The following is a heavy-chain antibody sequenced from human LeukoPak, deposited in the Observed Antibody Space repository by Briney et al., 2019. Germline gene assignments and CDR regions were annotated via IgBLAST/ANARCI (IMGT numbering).Heavy chain of an antibody. J-gene: IGHJ4*02. CDR2: TSSSGTTI. CDR1: GFTFSSYS. V-gene: IGHV3-48*01. D-gene: IGHD2-2*01. Sequence: GGSLRLSCAASGFTFSSYSMNWIRQAPGKGLEWISYTSSSGTTIYYADSVKGRFTISRDNAKNSLYLQMNGLRAEDTAVYYCARLILPAAIDYWGQGTLVTVSS. CDR3: ARLILPAAIDY.